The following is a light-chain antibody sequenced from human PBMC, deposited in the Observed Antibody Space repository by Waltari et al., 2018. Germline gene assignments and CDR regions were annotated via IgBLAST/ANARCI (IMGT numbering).Light chain of an antibody. V-gene: IGKV3-11*01. CDR2: DAS. Sequence: EIVLTQSPATLSLSPGERATLSCRASQSVSSYLGWYQQKPGQAPRLLIYDASTRATGVPGRFSRSGSGTDFTLTISSLEPEDFAIYYCQQRSTWPILTFGGGTKVEIK. CDR3: QQRSTWPILT. CDR1: QSVSSY. J-gene: IGKJ4*01.